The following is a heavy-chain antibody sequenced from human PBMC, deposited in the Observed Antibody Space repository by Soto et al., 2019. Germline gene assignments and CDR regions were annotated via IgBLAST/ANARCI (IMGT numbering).Heavy chain of an antibody. Sequence: GGSLRLSCAASGFTFSSYAMSWVRQAPGKGLEWVSAISGSGGSTYYADSVKGRFTISRDNSKNTLYLQMNSLRAEDTAVYYCAKAAPIFGGVIILHFDYWGQGTLVTVSS. J-gene: IGHJ4*02. CDR1: GFTFSSYA. V-gene: IGHV3-23*01. CDR3: AKAAPIFGGVIILHFDY. D-gene: IGHD3-3*01. CDR2: ISGSGGST.